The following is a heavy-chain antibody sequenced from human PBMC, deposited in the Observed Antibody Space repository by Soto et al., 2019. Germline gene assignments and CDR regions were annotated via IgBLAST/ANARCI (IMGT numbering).Heavy chain of an antibody. J-gene: IGHJ4*02. Sequence: GGSLRPSCGASGFTFISYAMHWVRQAPGKGLEYVSAISSHGGGTFYADSVMGRFTISRDDSKNTLYLQMGSLRAEDMAVYYCARASRSSGWYDYWGQGTLVTVSS. CDR3: ARASRSSGWYDY. D-gene: IGHD6-19*01. CDR2: ISSHGGGT. V-gene: IGHV3-64*02. CDR1: GFTFISYA.